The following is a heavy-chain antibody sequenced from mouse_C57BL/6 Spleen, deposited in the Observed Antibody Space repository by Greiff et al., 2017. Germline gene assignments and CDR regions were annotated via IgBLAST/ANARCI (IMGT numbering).Heavy chain of an antibody. J-gene: IGHJ3*01. D-gene: IGHD2-4*01. V-gene: IGHV5-4*03. CDR3: ARRYYYDYDEWFAY. CDR2: ISDGGSYT. Sequence: EVNLVESGGGLVKPGGSLKLSCAASGFTFSSYAMSWVRQTPEKRLEWVATISDGGSYTYYPDNVKGRFTISKDNAKNNRYLQMSHLKSEDTAMYYCARRYYYDYDEWFAYWGQGTLVTVSA. CDR1: GFTFSSYA.